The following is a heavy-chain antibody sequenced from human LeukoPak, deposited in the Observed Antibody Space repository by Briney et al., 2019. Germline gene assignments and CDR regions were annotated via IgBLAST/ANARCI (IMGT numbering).Heavy chain of an antibody. CDR2: IRYDGSNK. J-gene: IGHJ3*01. V-gene: IGHV3-30*02. CDR3: AVRGDGTSALSPGGF. Sequence: GGSLRLSCAASGFTFSSYGMHWVRQAPGKGLEWVAFIRYDGSNKYYADSVKGRFTISRDNSKNTLYLQMNSLRVEDTAVYYCAVRGDGTSALSPGGFWGQGTVVTVSS. CDR1: GFTFSSYG. D-gene: IGHD2-2*01.